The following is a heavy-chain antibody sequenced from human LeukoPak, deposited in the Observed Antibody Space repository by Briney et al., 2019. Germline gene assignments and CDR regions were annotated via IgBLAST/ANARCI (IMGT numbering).Heavy chain of an antibody. CDR3: ASRPFETTVVPWDFY. D-gene: IGHD4-23*01. Sequence: GESLKISCKGSGYHFNTYWVAWVRQLPGKGLEWMGIIRPMNSDVRYSPSFQGQVTISADRSINTAYLQWSSLTASDTAMYYCASRPFETTVVPWDFYWGQGTQVTVSS. CDR2: IRPMNSDV. V-gene: IGHV5-51*01. CDR1: GYHFNTYW. J-gene: IGHJ4*02.